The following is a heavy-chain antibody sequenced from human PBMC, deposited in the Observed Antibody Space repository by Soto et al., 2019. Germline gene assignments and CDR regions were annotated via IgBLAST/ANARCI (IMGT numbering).Heavy chain of an antibody. Sequence: QVQLVQSGAEVKKPGASVKVSCKASGYSFTSYYMHWVRQAPGQWLEWMGIINLGGGGAIYAQKFQGRVTMTMETSTNTVYMELGSMRSEDTAVYYCTRGSQYSSSFDYWGQGTLVPVSS. CDR3: TRGSQYSSSFDY. CDR1: GYSFTSYY. D-gene: IGHD6-6*01. V-gene: IGHV1-46*03. CDR2: INLGGGGA. J-gene: IGHJ4*02.